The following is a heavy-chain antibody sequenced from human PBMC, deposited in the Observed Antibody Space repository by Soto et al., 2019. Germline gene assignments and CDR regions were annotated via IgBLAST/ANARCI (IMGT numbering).Heavy chain of an antibody. CDR2: INAGNGNT. Sequence: GASVKVSCKASGYTFTSYAMHWVRQAPGQRLEWMGWINAGNGNTKYSQKFQGRVTITRDTSASTAYMELSSLRSEDTAVYYCARDIGVSRYFDYWGQGTLVTVSS. CDR3: ARDIGVSRYFDY. J-gene: IGHJ4*02. V-gene: IGHV1-3*01. CDR1: GYTFTSYA. D-gene: IGHD3-3*01.